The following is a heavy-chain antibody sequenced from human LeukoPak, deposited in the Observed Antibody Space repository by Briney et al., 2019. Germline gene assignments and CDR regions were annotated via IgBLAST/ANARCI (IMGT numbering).Heavy chain of an antibody. CDR1: GFTFSNYW. D-gene: IGHD3-22*01. CDR3: AKGSTVVVITASIAFDV. Sequence: PGGSLRLSCAASGFTFSNYWMHWVRQAPGKGLVWVSRINGDGRSTTYGDSVKGRFTISRDNSKNTLYLQMNSLRAEDTAVYYCAKGSTVVVITASIAFDVWGQGTMVTVSS. CDR2: INGDGRST. V-gene: IGHV3-74*01. J-gene: IGHJ3*01.